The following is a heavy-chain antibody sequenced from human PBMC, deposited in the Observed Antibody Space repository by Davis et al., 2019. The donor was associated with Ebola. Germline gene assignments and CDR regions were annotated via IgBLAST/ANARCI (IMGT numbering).Heavy chain of an antibody. CDR1: GFTFRNYA. Sequence: GESLKISCAASGFTFRNYAMSWVRQAPGKGLEWVSTIYGIGDDTYYADSVKGRFIISRDNSKNMLHLQMNSLRAEDTAVYYCATLVTRSHYYYYGMDVWGQGTTVTVSS. D-gene: IGHD4-23*01. CDR2: IYGIGDDT. J-gene: IGHJ6*02. CDR3: ATLVTRSHYYYYGMDV. V-gene: IGHV3-23*01.